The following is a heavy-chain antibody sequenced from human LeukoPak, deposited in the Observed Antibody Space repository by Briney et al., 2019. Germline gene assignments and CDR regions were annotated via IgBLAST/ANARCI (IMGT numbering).Heavy chain of an antibody. D-gene: IGHD5-18*01. CDR2: INPNSGGT. CDR3: ARNTASYQYYFDY. Sequence: GASVKVSCKRSGYTFTGYYMHWVRQAPAQGLEWMGWINPNSGGTNYAQKFQGRVTMTSVTSISTAFMEQRRLRCDDPAVYYYARNTASYQYYFDYWREGTLV. V-gene: IGHV1-2*02. CDR1: GYTFTGYY. J-gene: IGHJ4*02.